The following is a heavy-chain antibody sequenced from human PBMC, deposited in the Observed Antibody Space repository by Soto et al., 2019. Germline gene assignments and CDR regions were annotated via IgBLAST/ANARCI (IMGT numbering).Heavy chain of an antibody. Sequence: EVQLLESGGGLVQPGGSLRLSCAASGFTFSSYAMNWVRQAPGKGLEWVSVISGSDGSTYYADSVKGRFTISRDNSKNTLKLQMNSLRAEDTAVYYCARRSSSWYFDYWGQGTLVTVFS. V-gene: IGHV3-23*01. D-gene: IGHD6-13*01. CDR1: GFTFSSYA. CDR3: ARRSSSWYFDY. J-gene: IGHJ4*02. CDR2: ISGSDGST.